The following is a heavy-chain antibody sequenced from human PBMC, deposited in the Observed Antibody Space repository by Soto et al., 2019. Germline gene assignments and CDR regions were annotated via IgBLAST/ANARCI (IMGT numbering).Heavy chain of an antibody. CDR3: ARDMRYCSGGSCYPSYYYMDV. Sequence: EVQLVESGGGLVKPGGSLGLSCAASGFTFSSYSMNWVRQAPGKGLEWVSSISSSSSYIYYADSVKGRFTISRDNAKNSLYLQMNSLRAEDTAVYYCARDMRYCSGGSCYPSYYYMDVWGKGTTVTVSS. CDR2: ISSSSSYI. V-gene: IGHV3-21*01. D-gene: IGHD2-15*01. CDR1: GFTFSSYS. J-gene: IGHJ6*03.